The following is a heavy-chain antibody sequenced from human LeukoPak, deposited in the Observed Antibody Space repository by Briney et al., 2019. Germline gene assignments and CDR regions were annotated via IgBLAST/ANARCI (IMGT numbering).Heavy chain of an antibody. J-gene: IGHJ4*02. V-gene: IGHV3-30*18. Sequence: GGSLRLSCAASGFTFSSYGMHWVRQAPGKGLEWVAVISYDGSNKYYADSVKGRFTISRDNSKNTLYLQMNSLRAEDTAVYYCAKDYYDILTGYYPSPFDYWGQGTLVTVSS. CDR3: AKDYYDILTGYYPSPFDY. CDR2: ISYDGSNK. CDR1: GFTFSSYG. D-gene: IGHD3-9*01.